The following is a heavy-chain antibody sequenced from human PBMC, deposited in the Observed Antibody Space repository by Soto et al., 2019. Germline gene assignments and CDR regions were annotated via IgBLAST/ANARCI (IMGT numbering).Heavy chain of an antibody. J-gene: IGHJ6*02. CDR3: AKVLQYYYYGMDV. CDR2: ISNSGYST. Sequence: GGSLRLSCAASEFTFSNYAMTWVRQAPGKGLEWVSAISNSGYSTYYAVSVKGRFTISRDNSKNTLYLQMNYLRAEDAAIYYCAKVLQYYYYGMDVWGLGTTVTVSS. V-gene: IGHV3-23*01. CDR1: EFTFSNYA.